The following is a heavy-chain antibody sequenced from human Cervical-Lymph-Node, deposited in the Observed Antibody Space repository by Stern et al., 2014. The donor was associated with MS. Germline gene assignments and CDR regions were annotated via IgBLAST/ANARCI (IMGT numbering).Heavy chain of an antibody. Sequence: VQLEESGAGMKKPGSSVKVSCKASGGSFSSYDVNWVRQARGQAPEWMGGIIPMIGAANYAQKFQGRVTLIADESTSTVYMEMISLTSEDTAVYYCTREATAHSGTFDFWGQGTLVTV. V-gene: IGHV1-69*01. CDR3: TREATAHSGTFDF. J-gene: IGHJ4*02. CDR1: GGSFSSYD. D-gene: IGHD1-14*01. CDR2: IIPMIGAA.